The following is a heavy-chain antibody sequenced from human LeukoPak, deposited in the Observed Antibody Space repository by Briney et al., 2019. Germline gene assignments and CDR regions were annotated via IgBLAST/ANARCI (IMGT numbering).Heavy chain of an antibody. D-gene: IGHD2-21*01. J-gene: IGHJ4*02. CDR1: GGSFSGYY. CDR3: ARRAYCDY. Sequence: PSETLSLTCAVYGGSFSGYYWSWIRQPPGKGLEWIGEINHSGSTNYNPSLKSRVTISVDTSKNQFSLKLSSVTAADTAVYYCARRAYCDYRGRGTLVTVSS. V-gene: IGHV4-34*01. CDR2: INHSGST.